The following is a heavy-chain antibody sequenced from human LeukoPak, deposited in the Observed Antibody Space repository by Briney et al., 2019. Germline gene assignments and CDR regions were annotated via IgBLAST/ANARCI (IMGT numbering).Heavy chain of an antibody. D-gene: IGHD5-24*01. CDR3: AKDGDAYTEFYYYYMDV. V-gene: IGHV3-33*06. CDR2: IWHDGSNK. CDR1: GFTFSDYG. J-gene: IGHJ6*03. Sequence: GGSLRLSCAASGFTFSDYGLHWVRPAPGKGLEWVALIWHDGSNKYYADSVMGRFTISRDNSKNTLYLQMNSLRAEDTAIYYCAKDGDAYTEFYYYYMDVWGKGSPVTVSS.